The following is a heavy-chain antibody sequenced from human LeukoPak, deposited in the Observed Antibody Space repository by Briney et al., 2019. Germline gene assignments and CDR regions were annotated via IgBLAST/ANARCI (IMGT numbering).Heavy chain of an antibody. J-gene: IGHJ5*02. CDR3: ARGWDIVVVPAAIDWFDP. CDR1: GFTFSSYS. V-gene: IGHV3-21*01. Sequence: GGSLRLSCAASGFTFSSYSMNWVRQAPGKGLEWVSSISSSSSYIYYADSVKGRFTISRDNAKNSLYLQMNSLRAEDTAVYYCARGWDIVVVPAAIDWFDPWGQGTLVTVSS. D-gene: IGHD2-2*01. CDR2: ISSSSSYI.